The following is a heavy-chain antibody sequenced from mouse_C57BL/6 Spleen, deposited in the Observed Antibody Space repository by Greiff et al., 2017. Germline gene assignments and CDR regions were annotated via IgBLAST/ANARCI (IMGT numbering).Heavy chain of an antibody. CDR2: INPNNGGT. CDR1: GYTFTDYY. Sequence: EVQLQQSGPELVKPGASVKISCKASGYTFTDYYMNWVKQSHGKSLEWIGDINPNNGGTSYNQKFKGKATLTVDKSSSTAYMELRSLTSEDSAVYYCAIGAYYSNYYYDYWGQSTTLTVSS. V-gene: IGHV1-26*01. D-gene: IGHD2-5*01. J-gene: IGHJ2*01. CDR3: AIGAYYSNYYYDY.